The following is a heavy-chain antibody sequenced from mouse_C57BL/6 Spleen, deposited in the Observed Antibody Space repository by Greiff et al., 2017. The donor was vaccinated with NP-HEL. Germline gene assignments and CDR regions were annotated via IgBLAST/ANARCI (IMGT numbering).Heavy chain of an antibody. CDR3: ARRKGYYVPYWYFDV. V-gene: IGHV5-6*01. Sequence: EVQVVESGGDLVKPGGSLKLSCAASGFTFSSYGMSWVRQTPDKRLEWVATISSGGSYTYYPDSVKGRFTISRDNAKNTLYLQMSSLKSEDTAMYYCARRKGYYVPYWYFDVWGTGTTVTVSS. J-gene: IGHJ1*03. D-gene: IGHD2-3*01. CDR1: GFTFSSYG. CDR2: ISSGGSYT.